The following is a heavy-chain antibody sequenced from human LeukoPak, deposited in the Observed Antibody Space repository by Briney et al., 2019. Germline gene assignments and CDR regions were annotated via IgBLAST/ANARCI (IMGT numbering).Heavy chain of an antibody. CDR1: GFTFSSYA. CDR2: ISSNGGST. V-gene: IGHV3-64*01. CDR3: ARGDRPDYGGNLSAFDI. J-gene: IGHJ3*02. D-gene: IGHD4-23*01. Sequence: GGSLRLSCAASGFTFSSYAMHWVRQAPGKGLEYVSAISSNGGSTYYANSVKGRFTISRDNSKNTLYLQMGSLRAEDMAVYYCARGDRPDYGGNLSAFDIWGQGTMVTVSS.